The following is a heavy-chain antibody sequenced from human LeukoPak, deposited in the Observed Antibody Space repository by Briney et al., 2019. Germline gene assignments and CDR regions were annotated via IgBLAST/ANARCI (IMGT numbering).Heavy chain of an antibody. CDR2: ISYDGSNK. V-gene: IGHV3-30-3*01. CDR3: ARDKVVAAAGTFRFDP. CDR1: GFTFSSYA. J-gene: IGHJ5*02. Sequence: GGSLRLSCTASGFTFSSYAMHWVRQAPGQGLEWVAVISYDGSNKYYADSVKGRFTISRDNSKNTLYLQMNSLRAEDTAVYYCARDKVVAAAGTFRFDPWGQGTLVTVSS. D-gene: IGHD6-13*01.